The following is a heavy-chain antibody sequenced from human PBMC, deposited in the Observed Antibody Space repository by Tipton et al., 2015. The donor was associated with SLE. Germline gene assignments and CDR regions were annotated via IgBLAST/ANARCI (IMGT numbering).Heavy chain of an antibody. Sequence: VQLVQSGAEVKKPGESLKISCKGSGYSFTTYWIGWVRQMPGKGLEWMGNIYPGDSDTRYSPSFQGQVTILADKSISTAYLQWNSLTASDTAMYYCARRPSGFTIPGAWFDPWGQGTLVTVSS. J-gene: IGHJ5*02. V-gene: IGHV5-51*03. D-gene: IGHD3-3*01. CDR1: GYSFTTYW. CDR3: ARRPSGFTIPGAWFDP. CDR2: IYPGDSDT.